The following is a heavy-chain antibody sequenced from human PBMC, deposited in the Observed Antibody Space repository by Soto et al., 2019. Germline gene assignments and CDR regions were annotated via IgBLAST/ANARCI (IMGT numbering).Heavy chain of an antibody. Sequence: PGGSLRLSCAASGFTFSAYGIHWVRQAPGKGLECVAVISYDGRSKYYADSVKGRFTISRDNSKNTLYLQMNSLGAEDTAVYYCARAGYCISTSCYRSGYYYGMDVWGQGTTVTVSS. D-gene: IGHD2-2*01. CDR2: ISYDGRSK. J-gene: IGHJ6*02. V-gene: IGHV3-30*03. CDR3: ARAGYCISTSCYRSGYYYGMDV. CDR1: GFTFSAYG.